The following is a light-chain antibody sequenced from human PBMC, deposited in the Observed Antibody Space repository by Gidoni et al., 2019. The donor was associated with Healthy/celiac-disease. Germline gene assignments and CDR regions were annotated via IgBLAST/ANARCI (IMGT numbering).Light chain of an antibody. V-gene: IGKV1-33*01. Sequence: DIQLTPSPSSLSASVGDRVTITCQASQDISNYLNWYQQKPGKAPKLLIYDASNLETGVPSRFSGSGSGTDFTFTISSLQPEDIATYYCQQYDNIPIFTFGPGTKVDIK. CDR2: DAS. CDR1: QDISNY. J-gene: IGKJ3*01. CDR3: QQYDNIPIFT.